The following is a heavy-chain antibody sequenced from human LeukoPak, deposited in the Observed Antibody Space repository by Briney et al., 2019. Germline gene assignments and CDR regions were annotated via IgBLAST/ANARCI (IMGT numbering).Heavy chain of an antibody. D-gene: IGHD3-10*01. V-gene: IGHV3-30-3*01. CDR3: ARVFTMVRGAIGRVGWFDP. Sequence: GGSLRLSCAASGFTFSSHAMHWVRQAPGKGLEWVAVISYDGSNKYYADSVKGRFTISRDNSKNTLYLQMNSLRAEDTAVYYCARVFTMVRGAIGRVGWFDPWGQGTLVTVSS. CDR1: GFTFSSHA. CDR2: ISYDGSNK. J-gene: IGHJ5*02.